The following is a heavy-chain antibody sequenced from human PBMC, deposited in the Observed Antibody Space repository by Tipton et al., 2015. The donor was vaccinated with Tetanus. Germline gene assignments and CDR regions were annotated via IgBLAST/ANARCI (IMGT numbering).Heavy chain of an antibody. CDR3: ARGGVLRFLEWFPHWFDP. Sequence: TLSLTCTVSGGSISSSSYYWGWIRQPPGKGLEWVGSIYYSGSTYYNPSLKSRVTISVDTSKNQFSLKLSSVTAADTAVYYCARGGVLRFLEWFPHWFDPWGQGTLVTVSS. D-gene: IGHD3-3*01. CDR1: GGSISSSSYY. CDR2: IYYSGST. J-gene: IGHJ5*02. V-gene: IGHV4-39*01.